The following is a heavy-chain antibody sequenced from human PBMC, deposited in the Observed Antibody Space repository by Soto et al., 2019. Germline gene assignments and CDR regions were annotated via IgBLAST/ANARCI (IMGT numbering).Heavy chain of an antibody. D-gene: IGHD3-10*01. CDR2: ISSSSSYI. V-gene: IGHV3-21*01. CDR1: GFTFSSYS. CDR3: ARAPIGEAITMVRGALYYMDV. J-gene: IGHJ6*03. Sequence: EVQLVESGGGLVKPGGSLRLSCAASGFTFSSYSMNWVRQAPGKGLEWVSSISSSSSYIYYADSVKGRFTISRDNAKNSLYLQMNSLRAEDTAVYYCARAPIGEAITMVRGALYYMDVWGKGTTVTVSS.